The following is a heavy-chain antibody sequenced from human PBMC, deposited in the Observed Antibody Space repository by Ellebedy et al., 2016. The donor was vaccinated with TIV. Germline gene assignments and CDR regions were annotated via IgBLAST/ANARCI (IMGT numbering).Heavy chain of an antibody. CDR3: ARGNFQDVDLDHWYFDL. D-gene: IGHD1-20*01. Sequence: MPSETLSLTCAVYGGSFSGHSWSWIRQPPGKGLEWIGEINHRGRTSYNRSLRSRVTISIDTSRHQCSLRLSAVTAADTAVYYCARGNFQDVDLDHWYFDLWGRGTLVTVSS. J-gene: IGHJ2*01. V-gene: IGHV4-34*01. CDR2: INHRGRT. CDR1: GGSFSGHS.